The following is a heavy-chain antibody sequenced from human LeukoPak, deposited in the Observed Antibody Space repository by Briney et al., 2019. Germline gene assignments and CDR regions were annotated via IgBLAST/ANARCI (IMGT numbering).Heavy chain of an antibody. Sequence: SETLSLTCTVSGGSISSGGYYWSWIRQHPGKGLEWIGYICYSGSTYYNPSLKSRVTISVDTSKNQFSLKLSSVTAADTAVYYCARDPFEVCSGGSCYPSGMDVWGQGTTVTVSS. D-gene: IGHD2-15*01. J-gene: IGHJ6*02. CDR3: ARDPFEVCSGGSCYPSGMDV. CDR1: GGSISSGGYY. CDR2: ICYSGST. V-gene: IGHV4-31*03.